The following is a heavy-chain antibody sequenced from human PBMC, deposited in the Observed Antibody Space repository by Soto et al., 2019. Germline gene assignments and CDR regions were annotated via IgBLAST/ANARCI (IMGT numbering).Heavy chain of an antibody. CDR2: ISYDGSNK. CDR1: GFTFSSYA. D-gene: IGHD5-18*01. V-gene: IGHV3-30-3*01. CDR3: AREGDTAMVPIFDY. J-gene: IGHJ4*02. Sequence: QVQLVESGGGVVQPGRSLRLSCAASGFTFSSYAMHWVRQAPGKGLEWVAVISYDGSNKYYADSVKGRFTISRDNSKNALYLQMNSLRAEDTAVYYCAREGDTAMVPIFDYWGQGTLFTVSS.